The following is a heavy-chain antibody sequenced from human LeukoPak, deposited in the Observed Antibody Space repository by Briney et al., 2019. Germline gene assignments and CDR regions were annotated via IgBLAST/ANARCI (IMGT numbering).Heavy chain of an antibody. V-gene: IGHV3-48*03. CDR1: GFTFSSYE. CDR2: ISSSGSTI. Sequence: GGSLRLSCAASGFTFSSYEMHWVRQAPGKGLEWVSYISSSGSTIYCADSVKGRFSISRDNAKNSLYLQMNSLRAEDTAVYYCARDYGGSSPFDYWGQGTLVTVSS. J-gene: IGHJ4*02. CDR3: ARDYGGSSPFDY. D-gene: IGHD4-23*01.